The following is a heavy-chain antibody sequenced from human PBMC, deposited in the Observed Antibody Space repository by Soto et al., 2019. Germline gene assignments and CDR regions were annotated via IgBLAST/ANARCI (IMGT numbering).Heavy chain of an antibody. V-gene: IGHV3-30*04. CDR2: ISYDGRNK. Sequence: QVQLVESGGGVVQPGRSLRLSCAPSGFTFSNYAMHWVRQAPGKGLEWVAVISYDGRNKYYADSVKGRFTISRDKSKNTLYLQMNSLRAEDTAVYYCARDKRDLRFLEWSYYFDYWGQGTLVTVSS. D-gene: IGHD3-3*01. CDR1: GFTFSNYA. J-gene: IGHJ4*02. CDR3: ARDKRDLRFLEWSYYFDY.